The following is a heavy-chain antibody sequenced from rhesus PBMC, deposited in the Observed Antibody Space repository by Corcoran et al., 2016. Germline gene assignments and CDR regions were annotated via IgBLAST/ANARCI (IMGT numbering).Heavy chain of an antibody. Sequence: QVQLQESGPGVVKPSETLSLTCAVSGGSISDSYRWSWIRQPPGKGLEWIGYIYGCSTSTHSNPSLKSRVTISKDPSKNQFSLKLSSVTAADTAVYYCARGPPHCSGIYCYLDYWGQGVLVTVSS. V-gene: IGHV4S10*01. D-gene: IGHD2-27*01. J-gene: IGHJ4*01. CDR3: ARGPPHCSGIYCYLDY. CDR1: GGSISDSYR. CDR2: IYGCSTST.